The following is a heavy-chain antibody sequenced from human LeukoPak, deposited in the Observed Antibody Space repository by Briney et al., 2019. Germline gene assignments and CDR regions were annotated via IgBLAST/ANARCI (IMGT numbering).Heavy chain of an antibody. J-gene: IGHJ4*02. CDR1: GGSISSYY. V-gene: IGHV4-59*01. D-gene: IGHD6-19*01. CDR3: AREVVGYSGSLAYFDY. CDR2: IYYSGST. Sequence: SETLSLTCTVSGGSISSYYLSWIRQPPGKGLEWVWYIYYSGSTNYYPSPTIRGTISVATSKNQCSLKLSSVPAADTAVYYWAREVVGYSGSLAYFDYWGQGTLVTVSS.